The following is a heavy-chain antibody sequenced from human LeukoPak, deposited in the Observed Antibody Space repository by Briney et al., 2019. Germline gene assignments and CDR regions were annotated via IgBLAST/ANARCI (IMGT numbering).Heavy chain of an antibody. J-gene: IGHJ4*02. CDR2: ISSSGGYI. V-gene: IGHV3-21*01. CDR3: ARDKIDCTSTSCYFDY. CDR1: GLTFSSHW. Sequence: GGSLGPSCAASGLTFSSHWMHWVRQAPGNGLEWVSSISSSGGYIYYADSVKGRFAIPRDNAKNSLYLQMNSLRAGDTAVYYCARDKIDCTSTSCYFDYWGQGTLVTVSS. D-gene: IGHD2-2*01.